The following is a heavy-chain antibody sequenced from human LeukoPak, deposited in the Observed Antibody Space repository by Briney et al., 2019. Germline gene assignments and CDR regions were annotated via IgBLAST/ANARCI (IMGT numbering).Heavy chain of an antibody. CDR3: ATTPRIPETQGLFDY. V-gene: IGHV4-61*02. Sequence: SETLSLTCTVSGGSISSGSYYWSWIRQPAGKGLEWIGRIYTSGSTNYNPSLKSRVTISVDTSKNQFSLKLSSVTAADTAVYYCATTPRIPETQGLFDYWGQGTLVTVSS. CDR2: IYTSGST. D-gene: IGHD6-13*01. CDR1: GGSISSGSYY. J-gene: IGHJ4*02.